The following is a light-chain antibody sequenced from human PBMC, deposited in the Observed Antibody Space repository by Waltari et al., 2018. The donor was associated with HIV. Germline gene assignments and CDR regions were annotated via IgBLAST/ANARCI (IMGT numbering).Light chain of an antibody. CDR2: DVN. CDR1: RRDIGSFNY. J-gene: IGLJ2*01. CDR3: AAYAGNNIVI. V-gene: IGLV2-8*01. Sequence: QSALTQPPSASGSPGQSVTVSCTGTRRDIGSFNYVSWYQQHPGKAPKLLIYDVNKRPSGVPDRFSASKAGATASLTVSGLLAEDEADYYCAAYAGNNIVIFGGGTKVTV.